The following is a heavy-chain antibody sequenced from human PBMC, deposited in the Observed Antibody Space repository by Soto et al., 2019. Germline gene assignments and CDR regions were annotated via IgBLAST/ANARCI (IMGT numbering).Heavy chain of an antibody. Sequence: QVQVVQSGAEVKKPGASVKVSCKASGYTFTSYAMHWVRQAPGQRLEWMGWINVGNGNTKYSHKFQGRVTITRDTSASTAYMELSSLRSEDTAVYYCAREGGLFDFWSASGYKWLDPWGQGTLVTVSS. CDR3: AREGGLFDFWSASGYKWLDP. CDR2: INVGNGNT. CDR1: GYTFTSYA. D-gene: IGHD3-3*01. J-gene: IGHJ5*02. V-gene: IGHV1-3*01.